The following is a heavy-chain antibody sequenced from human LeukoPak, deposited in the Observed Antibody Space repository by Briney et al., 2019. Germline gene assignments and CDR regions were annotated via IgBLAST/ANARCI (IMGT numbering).Heavy chain of an antibody. J-gene: IGHJ4*02. Sequence: PGGSLRLSCAASGFIFSNAWMNWVRQAPGKGLEWVSYISSSSSYTNYADSVKGRFTISRDNAKNSLYLQMNSLRAEDTAVYYCARDGTDDYPLDYWGQGTLVTVSS. CDR3: ARDGTDDYPLDY. CDR2: ISSSSSYT. CDR1: GFIFSNAW. V-gene: IGHV3-11*06. D-gene: IGHD4-11*01.